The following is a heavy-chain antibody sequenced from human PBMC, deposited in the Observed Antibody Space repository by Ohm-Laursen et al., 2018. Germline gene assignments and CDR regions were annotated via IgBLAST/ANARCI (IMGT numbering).Heavy chain of an antibody. V-gene: IGHV4-4*07. CDR3: ARGRGQVAYFDL. Sequence: SDTLSLTCSVSGDSISSYYWSWIRQPAGKGLEWIGRIYTSGSTNYNPSLKSRVTMSVDTSKNQFSLKLSSVTAADTAVYYCARGRGQVAYFDLWGRGTLVTVSS. CDR1: GDSISSYY. J-gene: IGHJ2*01. CDR2: IYTSGST.